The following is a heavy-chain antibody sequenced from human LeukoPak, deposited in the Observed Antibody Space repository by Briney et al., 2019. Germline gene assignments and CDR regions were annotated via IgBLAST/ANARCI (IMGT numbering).Heavy chain of an antibody. CDR3: ARRASHYYYYYYMDV. CDR1: GYTFTSYD. J-gene: IGHJ6*03. CDR2: MNPNSGNT. Sequence: EASVKVSCKASGYTFTSYDINWVRQATGQGLEWMGWMNPNSGNTGYAQKFQGRVTMTRNTSISTAYMELSSLRSEDTAVYYCARRASHYYYYYYMDVWGKGTTVTVSS. V-gene: IGHV1-8*01.